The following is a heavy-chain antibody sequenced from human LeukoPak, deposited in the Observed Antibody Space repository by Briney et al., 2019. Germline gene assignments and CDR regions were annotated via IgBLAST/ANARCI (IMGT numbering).Heavy chain of an antibody. CDR1: GFTFSDYY. V-gene: IGHV3-11*01. CDR2: ISSSGTTV. D-gene: IGHD5-12*01. J-gene: IGHJ4*02. Sequence: PGGSLRLSCAASGFTFSDYYMSWIRQAPGKGLEWISYISSSGTTVYYADSVKGRVTISRDNARNSLYLQRTSLRAEDTAVYYCGRGGGIKRDPHFDNWGQGTLVIASS. CDR3: GRGGGIKRDPHFDN.